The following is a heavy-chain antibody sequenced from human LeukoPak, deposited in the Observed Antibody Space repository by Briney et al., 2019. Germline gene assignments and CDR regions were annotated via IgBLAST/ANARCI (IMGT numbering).Heavy chain of an antibody. V-gene: IGHV3-23*01. CDR1: GFTFSSYA. CDR2: IRGSGGGT. D-gene: IGHD6-19*01. J-gene: IGHJ4*02. Sequence: AGGSLRLSCAASGFTFSSYAMSWVRQAPGKGLEWVSTIRGSGGGTYYADSVKGRFTISRDNSKNTLYLQMNSLRDEDTALYYCAKAGIGVVGYSDYWGQGTLVTVSS. CDR3: AKAGIGVVGYSDY.